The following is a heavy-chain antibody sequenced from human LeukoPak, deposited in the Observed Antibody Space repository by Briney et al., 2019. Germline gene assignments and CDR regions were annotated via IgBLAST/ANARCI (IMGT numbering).Heavy chain of an antibody. J-gene: IGHJ4*02. CDR1: GYSFSNYW. CDR2: IYPGDSDT. V-gene: IGHV5-51*01. D-gene: IGHD3-22*01. CDR3: ARRYDNSGFYTY. Sequence: GESLKISRKGSGYSFSNYWIGWVRQMPGKGLEWMGIIYPGDSDTRYSPSFQGQVTISADKSISTAYLQWSSLKASDTAMYYCARRYDNSGFYTYWGQGTLVTVSS.